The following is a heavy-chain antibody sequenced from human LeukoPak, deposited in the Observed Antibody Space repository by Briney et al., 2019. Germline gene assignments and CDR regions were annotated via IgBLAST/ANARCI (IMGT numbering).Heavy chain of an antibody. J-gene: IGHJ4*02. Sequence: GGSLRLSCAASGFTFSSYSMNWVRQAPGKGLEWVSYISTSSSPIYYADSVKGRFTISRDSAKNSLYLQMNSLRAEDTAIYYCARDASYYFDASAPGYFDYWGQGTLVTVSS. CDR1: GFTFSSYS. V-gene: IGHV3-48*01. CDR2: ISTSSSPI. CDR3: ARDASYYFDASAPGYFDY. D-gene: IGHD3-22*01.